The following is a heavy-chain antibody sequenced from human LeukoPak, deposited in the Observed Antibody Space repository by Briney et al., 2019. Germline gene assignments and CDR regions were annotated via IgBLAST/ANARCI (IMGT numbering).Heavy chain of an antibody. CDR2: IYTNGST. D-gene: IGHD3-22*01. V-gene: IGHV4-61*02. CDR3: ARATPYYYDSSGSLDY. CDR1: GGSINSATYY. Sequence: SQTLSLTCTVSGGSINSATYYWSWIRQPAGKGLEWIGRIYTNGSTIYNPSLKSRVTISVDTSKNQFSLKLSSVTAADTAVYYCARATPYYYDSSGSLDYWGQGTLVTVSS. J-gene: IGHJ4*02.